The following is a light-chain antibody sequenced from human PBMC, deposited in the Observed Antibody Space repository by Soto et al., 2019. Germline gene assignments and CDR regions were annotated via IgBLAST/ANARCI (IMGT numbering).Light chain of an antibody. CDR1: NIGGKS. J-gene: IGLJ2*01. CDR2: YDS. CDR3: QVWDGDSAHRV. V-gene: IGLV3-21*04. Sequence: SYELTQPPSVSVAPGRTARITCGGDNIGGKSVHWYQQKPGQAPVLVISYDSNRPSGIPERFSGSNSGNTATLTISRVEVGDEADYYCQVWDGDSAHRVFGGGTKVTVL.